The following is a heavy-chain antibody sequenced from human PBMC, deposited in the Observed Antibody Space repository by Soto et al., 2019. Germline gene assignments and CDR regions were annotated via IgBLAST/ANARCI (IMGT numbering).Heavy chain of an antibody. CDR2: IWYDGSKE. Sequence: QVQLVESGGGVVQPGRSLRLSCAASGFTFSSYPMQWVRQAPGKGLEWVALIWYDGSKEFYADSVKGRFTISRDNSKNTLYLQMNSLRAEDRAVYYCARTYSSGGVRVEYWGQGTLVTVSS. D-gene: IGHD6-19*01. V-gene: IGHV3-33*01. J-gene: IGHJ4*02. CDR1: GFTFSSYP. CDR3: ARTYSSGGVRVEY.